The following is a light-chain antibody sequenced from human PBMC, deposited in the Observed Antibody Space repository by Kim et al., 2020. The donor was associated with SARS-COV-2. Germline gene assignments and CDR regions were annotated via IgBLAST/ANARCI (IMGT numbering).Light chain of an antibody. CDR1: SSDVGSYNR. CDR2: EVS. J-gene: IGLJ3*02. Sequence: QSALTQPPSVSGSPGQSVTISCTGTSSDVGSYNRVSWYQQPPGTAPKLMIYEVSNRPSRVPDRFSGSKSGNTASLTISGLQAEDEADYHCISYTSRGTWVFGGGTQLTVL. CDR3: ISYTSRGTWV. V-gene: IGLV2-18*02.